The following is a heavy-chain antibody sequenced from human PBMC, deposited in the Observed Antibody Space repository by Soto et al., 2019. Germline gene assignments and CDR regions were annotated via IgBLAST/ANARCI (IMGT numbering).Heavy chain of an antibody. CDR3: ARMGWAVAGSYYFDY. CDR1: GFTFSSYA. D-gene: IGHD6-19*01. J-gene: IGHJ4*02. Sequence: QVQLVESGGGVVQPGRSLRLSCAASGFTFSSYAMHWVRQAPGKGLEWVAVISSDGNNKYYAGSVKGRFTISRDNSKNTLYLQMNSLRAEYTAVYYCARMGWAVAGSYYFDYWGQGTLVTVSS. CDR2: ISSDGNNK. V-gene: IGHV3-30-3*01.